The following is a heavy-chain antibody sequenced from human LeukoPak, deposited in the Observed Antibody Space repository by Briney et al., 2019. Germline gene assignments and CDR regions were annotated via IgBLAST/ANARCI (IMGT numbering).Heavy chain of an antibody. CDR2: IYYSGST. CDR1: GGSVSSGGYY. J-gene: IGHJ6*02. CDR3: ARGGYYYGSGSYYNASYYYYGMDV. Sequence: SETLSLTCTVSGGSVSSGGYYWSWIRQHPGKGLEWIGYIYYSGSTYYNPSLKSRVTISVDTSKNQFSLKLSSVTAADTAVYYCARGGYYYGSGSYYNASYYYYGMDVWAKGPRSPSP. D-gene: IGHD3-10*01. V-gene: IGHV4-31*03.